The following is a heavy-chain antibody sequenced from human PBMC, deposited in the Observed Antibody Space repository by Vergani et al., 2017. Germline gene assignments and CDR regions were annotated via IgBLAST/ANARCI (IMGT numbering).Heavy chain of an antibody. J-gene: IGHJ4*02. CDR3: ATRGGYSSGFFDY. Sequence: VQLVESGGGLVQPGGSLRLSCSASGFTFSSYAMHWVRQAPGKGLEYVSAISSNGGSTYYADSVKGRFTISRDNSKNTLYLQMNSLRAEDTAVYYCATRGGYSSGFFDYWGQGTLVTVSS. CDR2: ISSNGGST. D-gene: IGHD5-18*01. CDR1: GFTFSSYA. V-gene: IGHV3-64*04.